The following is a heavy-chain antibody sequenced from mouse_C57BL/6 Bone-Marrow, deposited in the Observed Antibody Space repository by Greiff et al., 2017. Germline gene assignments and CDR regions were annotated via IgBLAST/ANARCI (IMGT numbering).Heavy chain of an antibody. V-gene: IGHV5-17*01. CDR3: ARPGYGNFLDY. CDR1: GFTFSDYG. J-gene: IGHJ4*01. Sequence: EVQRVESGGGLVKPGGSLKLSCAASGFTFSDYGMHWVRQAPEKGLEWVAYISSGSSTIYYADTVKGRCTITRDNAKNTLFLQMTSLRSEDTAMYYCARPGYGNFLDYWGQGTSVTVSS. D-gene: IGHD2-10*02. CDR2: ISSGSSTI.